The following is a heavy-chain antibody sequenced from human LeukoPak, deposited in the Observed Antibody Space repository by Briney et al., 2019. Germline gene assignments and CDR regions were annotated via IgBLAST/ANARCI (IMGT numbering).Heavy chain of an antibody. D-gene: IGHD3-10*01. J-gene: IGHJ4*02. CDR3: ARGGGYGSGSHYYFDY. CDR1: GFTFTDYY. V-gene: IGHV3-11*01. Sequence: GGSLRLSCAASGFTFTDYYMSWIRQAPGKGLEWLSYISISGSTIYYADSVKGRFTISRDNAKNSLYLQMNSLRAEDTAVYYCARGGGYGSGSHYYFDYWGQGTLVTVSS. CDR2: ISISGSTI.